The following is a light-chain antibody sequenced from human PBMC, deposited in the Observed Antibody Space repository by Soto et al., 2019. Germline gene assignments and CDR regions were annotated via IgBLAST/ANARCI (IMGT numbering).Light chain of an antibody. V-gene: IGKV1-39*01. Sequence: DIQMTQSPSSLSASVRDRVPITCRASEXXXXXXNWYQQQPGQAPKLLIYGASILQNGVPLRFXXXXSXTXFXXXXXXXXPXDFANSFYQXSYTAPSISVGQGTRLEIK. CDR2: GAS. CDR3: QXSYTAPSIS. J-gene: IGKJ5*01. CDR1: EXXXXX.